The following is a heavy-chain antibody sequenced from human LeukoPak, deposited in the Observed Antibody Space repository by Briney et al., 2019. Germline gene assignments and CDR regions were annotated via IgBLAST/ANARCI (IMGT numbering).Heavy chain of an antibody. J-gene: IGHJ4*02. D-gene: IGHD3-22*01. CDR2: IKQDRSEK. V-gene: IGHV3-7*01. CDR3: ARDTYNYDASGYGLGY. Sequence: GGSLRLSCAASGFTLKNYWMSWVRQAPGKGLEWVANIKQDRSEKYYVDSVKGRFTISRDNAKNSLYLQVSSLRAEDTAVYYCARDTYNYDASGYGLGYWGQGTLVTVSS. CDR1: GFTLKNYW.